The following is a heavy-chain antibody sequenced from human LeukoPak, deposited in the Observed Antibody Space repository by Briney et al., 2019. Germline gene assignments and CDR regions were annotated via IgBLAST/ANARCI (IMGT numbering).Heavy chain of an antibody. CDR3: ARGRGGYYGSGSQSYSDY. CDR2: ISHDVTNT. V-gene: IGHV3-30*04. Sequence: GGFLRLSCAASGFTFSSYEMNWVRQAPGKGLEWVAVISHDVTNTYYAESVKGRFTISRDNSKNTLFLQMNSLSAEDTAVYYCARGRGGYYGSGSQSYSDYWGQGTLVTVSS. CDR1: GFTFSSYE. D-gene: IGHD3-10*01. J-gene: IGHJ4*02.